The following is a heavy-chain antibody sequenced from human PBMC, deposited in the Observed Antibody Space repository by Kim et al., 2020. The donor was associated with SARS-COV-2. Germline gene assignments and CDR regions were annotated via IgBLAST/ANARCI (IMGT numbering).Heavy chain of an antibody. CDR3: ATGPPYCSSTSCSPGWFDP. CDR1: GYTLTELS. J-gene: IGHJ5*02. CDR2: FNPEDGET. D-gene: IGHD2-2*01. V-gene: IGHV1-24*01. Sequence: ASVKVSCKVSGYTLTELSIHWVRQAPGKGLEWMGGFNPEDGETIYAQKFQGRVTMTEDTSTDTAYMDLSSLRSEDTAVYYCATGPPYCSSTSCSPGWFDPWGQGTLVTVSS.